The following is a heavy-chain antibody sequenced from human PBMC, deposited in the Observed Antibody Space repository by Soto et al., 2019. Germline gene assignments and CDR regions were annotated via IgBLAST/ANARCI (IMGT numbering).Heavy chain of an antibody. Sequence: DVQLVESGGSLVQPGRSLRLSCAASGFTFDDYALHWVRQAPGKGLEWVSGISWISGIIGYADSVKGRFTISRDNAKNSLYLQMNSLRTEDTALYYCAKVTYSSGIFDLWGRGTLVTVSS. J-gene: IGHJ2*01. D-gene: IGHD3-10*01. CDR3: AKVTYSSGIFDL. CDR1: GFTFDDYA. V-gene: IGHV3-9*01. CDR2: ISWISGII.